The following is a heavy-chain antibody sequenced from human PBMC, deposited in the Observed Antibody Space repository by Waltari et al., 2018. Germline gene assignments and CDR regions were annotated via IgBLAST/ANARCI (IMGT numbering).Heavy chain of an antibody. CDR3: ARGWAFGGSGKIDY. V-gene: IGHV4-34*01. J-gene: IGHJ4*02. Sequence: QVQLQQWGAGLLKPSETLSLTCAGYGGSFSGYSWTWIRQPPGKGLEWIGEINHSGSTNYNPSLKSRVTISVDTSKNQFSLKLSSVTAADTAVYYCARGWAFGGSGKIDYWGQGTLVTVSS. CDR1: GGSFSGYS. CDR2: INHSGST. D-gene: IGHD3-10*01.